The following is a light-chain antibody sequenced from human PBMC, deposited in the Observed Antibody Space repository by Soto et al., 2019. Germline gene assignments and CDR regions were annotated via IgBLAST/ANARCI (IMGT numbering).Light chain of an antibody. CDR2: SNN. CDR3: ADWEDSLSSVV. J-gene: IGLJ2*01. CDR1: SSNIGSNY. Sequence: QSVLTQPPSESGTPGQRVTISCSGSSSNIGSNYVYWYQQLPGTAPKLLIYSNNQRPSGVPDRFSGSKSGTSASLAISGLRYEDEADYYCADWEDSLSSVVYGGGKQVTVL. V-gene: IGLV1-47*02.